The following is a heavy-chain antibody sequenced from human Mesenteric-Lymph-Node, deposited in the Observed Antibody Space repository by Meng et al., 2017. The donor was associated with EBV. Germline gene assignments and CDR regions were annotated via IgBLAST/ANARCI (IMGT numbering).Heavy chain of an antibody. J-gene: IGHJ4*02. CDR2: IRWDGSGT. V-gene: IGHV3-43*01. CDR1: GFTFDDYT. D-gene: IGHD5-24*01. Sequence: EVVLGGFGGGVVQPGGSLRLACSASGFTFDDYTMHRVRQAPGKGLDWVSLIRWDGSGTYYADSVKGRFTISRDNSKNSLYLQMNSLRTEDTGLYYCAKSGNGYIHLDYWGQGTLVTVSS. CDR3: AKSGNGYIHLDY.